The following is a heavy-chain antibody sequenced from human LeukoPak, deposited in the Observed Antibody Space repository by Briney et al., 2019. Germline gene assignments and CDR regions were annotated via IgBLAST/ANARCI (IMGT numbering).Heavy chain of an antibody. CDR2: ISSSSSYI. D-gene: IGHD4-17*01. J-gene: IGHJ4*02. Sequence: PGGSLRLSCAASGFTFSSYSMNWVRQAPGKGLEWVSSISSSSSYIYYADSVKGRFTISRDNAKNPLYLQMNSLRAEDTAVYYCAREPDYDLGSYDYWGQGTLVTVSS. V-gene: IGHV3-21*01. CDR1: GFTFSSYS. CDR3: AREPDYDLGSYDY.